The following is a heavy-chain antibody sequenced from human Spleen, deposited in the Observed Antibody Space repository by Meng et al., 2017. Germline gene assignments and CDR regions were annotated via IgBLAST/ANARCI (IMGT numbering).Heavy chain of an antibody. CDR3: ARHTVYTAKFDS. J-gene: IGHJ4*02. CDR1: GGSVSRGSYY. V-gene: IGHV4-61*01. D-gene: IGHD5-18*01. Sequence: QVQLQQWGAGLLKPSETLSLTCTVSGGSVSRGSYYWGWIRQPPGKGLEWIGYIYYTGSTNYNPSLKSRVTISVDTSTNRFSLKLSSVTAADTAVYYCARHTVYTAKFDSWGQESLVTVSS. CDR2: IYYTGST.